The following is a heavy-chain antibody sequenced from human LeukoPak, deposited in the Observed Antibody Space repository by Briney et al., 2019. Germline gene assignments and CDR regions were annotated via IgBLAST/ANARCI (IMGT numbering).Heavy chain of an antibody. D-gene: IGHD3-22*01. Sequence: GASVKVFCKASGYTLTGYYMHWVRQAPGQGLEWMGWINPNSGVTKYAQKFQGRVTMTRDTSISTAYMELSRLTSDDTAVYYCAKWIETSGYYFDYWGQGTLVTVSS. J-gene: IGHJ4*02. CDR3: AKWIETSGYYFDY. CDR1: GYTLTGYY. CDR2: INPNSGVT. V-gene: IGHV1-2*02.